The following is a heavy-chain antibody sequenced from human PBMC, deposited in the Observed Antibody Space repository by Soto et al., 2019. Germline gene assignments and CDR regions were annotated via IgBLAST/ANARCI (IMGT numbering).Heavy chain of an antibody. V-gene: IGHV3-23*01. CDR1: GFTFSFYP. CDR3: ARGHYSSNRGNWFDP. D-gene: IGHD6-19*01. Sequence: GGSLRLSCAASGFTFSFYPMSWVRQAPGKRLEWVSGISSSAGTTYYADPVKGRFTISRDNSKNTLYLQMDSLRAEDTAVYYCARGHYSSNRGNWFDPWGQGTLVTVSS. J-gene: IGHJ5*02. CDR2: ISSSAGTT.